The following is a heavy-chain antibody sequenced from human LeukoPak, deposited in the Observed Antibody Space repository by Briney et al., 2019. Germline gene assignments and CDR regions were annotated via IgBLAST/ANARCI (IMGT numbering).Heavy chain of an antibody. CDR1: GCTFSSYS. J-gene: IGHJ6*03. CDR3: ARGYCSGGSCYYYMDV. V-gene: IGHV3-21*01. D-gene: IGHD2-15*01. Sequence: GGSLRLSCAASGCTFSSYSMNWVRQAPGKGLEWVSSISSSSSYIYYADSVKGRFTISRDNAKNSLYLQMNSLRAEDTAVYYCARGYCSGGSCYYYMDVWGKGTTVTVSS. CDR2: ISSSSSYI.